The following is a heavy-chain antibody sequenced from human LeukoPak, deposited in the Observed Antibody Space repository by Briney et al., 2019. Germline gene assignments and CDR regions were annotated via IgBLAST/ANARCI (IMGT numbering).Heavy chain of an antibody. J-gene: IGHJ5*01. CDR3: ARGGASSHWFGS. CDR1: GASVTSHS. V-gene: IGHV4-59*02. D-gene: IGHD6-13*01. Sequence: PSETLSLTCSVSGASVTSHSWSWIRQPPGKQLESIGMIYNSVTTNYRPSLKRRVTISVDASKNQLSLKLRSVTAADTAVDYCARGGASSHWFGSWGQGTLVTVSS. CDR2: IYNSVTT.